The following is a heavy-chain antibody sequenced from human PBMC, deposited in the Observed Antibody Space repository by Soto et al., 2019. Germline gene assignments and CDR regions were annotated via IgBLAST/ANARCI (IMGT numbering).Heavy chain of an antibody. CDR3: VKGRYSSSSGAFDI. V-gene: IGHV3-9*01. CDR1: GFTFDDYA. CDR2: ISWNSGSI. J-gene: IGHJ3*02. D-gene: IGHD6-6*01. Sequence: EVQLVESGGGLVQPGRSLRLSCAASGFTFDDYAMHWVRQAPGKGLEWVSGISWNSGSIGYADSVKGRFTISRDNAKSYLYLQMNSLRAEDTALYYCVKGRYSSSSGAFDIWGQGTMVTVSS.